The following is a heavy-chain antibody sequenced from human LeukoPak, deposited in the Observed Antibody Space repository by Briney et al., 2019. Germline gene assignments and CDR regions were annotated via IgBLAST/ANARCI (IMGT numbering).Heavy chain of an antibody. CDR3: ARDREVRGVTNNWFDP. D-gene: IGHD3-10*01. CDR2: ISSSSSYI. CDR1: GFTFSSYE. Sequence: GSLRLSCAASGFTFSSYEMNWVRQAPGKGLEWVSSISSSSSYIYYADSVKGRFTIPRDNAKNSLYLQMNSLRAEDTAVYYCARDREVRGVTNNWFDPWGQGTLVTVSS. J-gene: IGHJ5*02. V-gene: IGHV3-21*01.